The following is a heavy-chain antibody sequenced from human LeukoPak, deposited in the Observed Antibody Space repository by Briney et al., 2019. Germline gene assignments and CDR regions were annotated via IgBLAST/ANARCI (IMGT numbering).Heavy chain of an antibody. V-gene: IGHV3-7*01. CDR2: IYYDGSTK. J-gene: IGHJ4*02. CDR3: ASTHDRSGND. Sequence: GGSLRLSCAASGFGFSTSWMAWVRQAPGKGLEGVGNIYYDGSTKYYGDSVKGRFTISRDNAKNSLFLQMNSLREEHTAVYYCASTHDRSGNDWGQGTMVTVSS. CDR1: GFGFSTSW. D-gene: IGHD3-22*01.